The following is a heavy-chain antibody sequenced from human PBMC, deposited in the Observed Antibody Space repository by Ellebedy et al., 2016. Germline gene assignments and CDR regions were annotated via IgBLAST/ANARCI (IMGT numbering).Heavy chain of an antibody. CDR3: ARDRIAVAGIYY. V-gene: IGHV1-46*04. Sequence: ASVKVSCKASGYTFTSYYMHWVRQAPGQGLEWMGIINPSGGSTSYAQKLQGRVTMTRDTSTSTVYMELSSLRSEDTAVYYCARDRIAVAGIYYWGQGTLVTVSS. CDR1: GYTFTSYY. D-gene: IGHD6-19*01. CDR2: INPSGGST. J-gene: IGHJ4*02.